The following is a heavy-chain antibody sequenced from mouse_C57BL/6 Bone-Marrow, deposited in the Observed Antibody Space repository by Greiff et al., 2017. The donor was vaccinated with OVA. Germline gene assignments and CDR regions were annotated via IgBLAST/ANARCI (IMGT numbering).Heavy chain of an antibody. CDR2: ISNLAYSI. V-gene: IGHV5-15*01. CDR1: GFTFSDYG. J-gene: IGHJ4*01. Sequence: EVMLVESGGGLVQPGGSLKLSCAASGFTFSDYGMAWVRQAPRKGPEWVAFISNLAYSIYYADTVTGRFTISRENAKNTLYLEMSSLRSEDTAMYYCARHLWGKRAMDYWGQGTSVTVSS. D-gene: IGHD6-1*01. CDR3: ARHLWGKRAMDY.